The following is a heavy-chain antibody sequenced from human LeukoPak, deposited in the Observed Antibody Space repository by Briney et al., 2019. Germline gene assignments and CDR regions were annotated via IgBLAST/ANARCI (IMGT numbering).Heavy chain of an antibody. D-gene: IGHD5-12*01. V-gene: IGHV3-23*01. CDR1: RFTFNSYA. CDR2: IGGSNGIT. J-gene: IGHJ4*02. Sequence: PGGSLRLSCAASRFTFNSYAMSWVRQAPGKGLEWVSVIGGSNGITFYVGSVKGRFTISRDNSKDTLYLQMNSLRAEDTAVYYCARNENSGWGYFDDWGQGTLVTVSS. CDR3: ARNENSGWGYFDD.